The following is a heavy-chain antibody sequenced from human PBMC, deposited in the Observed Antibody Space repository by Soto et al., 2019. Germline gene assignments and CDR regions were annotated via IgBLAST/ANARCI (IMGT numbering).Heavy chain of an antibody. CDR2: IYYTGST. V-gene: IGHV4-59*01. J-gene: IGHJ4*02. D-gene: IGHD4-17*01. CDR1: GVSISSYY. CDR3: ARLDSGGYVTPFDY. Sequence: ETLSLTCTVSGVSISSYYWSWIRQPPGKGLEWIGHIYYTGSTNYNPSLRSRVTMSVDTSKNQFSLKLSSVTAADTAVYYCARLDSGGYVTPFDYWGPGTLVTVSS.